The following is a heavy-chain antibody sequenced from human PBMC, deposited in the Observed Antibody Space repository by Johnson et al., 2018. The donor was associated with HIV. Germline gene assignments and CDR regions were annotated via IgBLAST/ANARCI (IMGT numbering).Heavy chain of an antibody. CDR2: RRYDGSNK. CDR3: SRRLITREGSDSPTDAFDI. D-gene: IGHD1-26*01. J-gene: IGHJ3*02. Sequence: QMQLVESGGGVVQPGGSLRLSCAASGFTFSSYGMHWVRQAPGKGLEWVAVRRYDGSNKYYADSVKGRFTISRDNSKNTLYLQRNSLRVEDTAVNYWSRRLITREGSDSPTDAFDIWGQGTMVTVSS. V-gene: IGHV3-33*01. CDR1: GFTFSSYG.